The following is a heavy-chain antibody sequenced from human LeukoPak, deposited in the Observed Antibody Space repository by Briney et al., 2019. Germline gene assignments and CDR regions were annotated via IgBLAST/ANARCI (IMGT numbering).Heavy chain of an antibody. CDR2: ISGSGGST. D-gene: IGHD2-2*01. CDR1: GFTFSSYA. Sequence: GGSLRLSCAASGFTFSSYAMHWVRQAPGKGLEWVSAISGSGGSTYYADSVKGRFTISRDNAKNSLYLQMNSLRAEDTAVYYCAREGRAYCSSTSCYDYYYYMDVWGKGTTVTISS. CDR3: AREGRAYCSSTSCYDYYYYMDV. V-gene: IGHV3-21*01. J-gene: IGHJ6*03.